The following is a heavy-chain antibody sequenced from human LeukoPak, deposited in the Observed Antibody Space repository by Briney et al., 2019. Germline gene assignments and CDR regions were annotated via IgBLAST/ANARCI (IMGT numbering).Heavy chain of an antibody. J-gene: IGHJ4*02. CDR3: ATDLSGRHDY. CDR1: GFTFSTYW. D-gene: IGHD5-12*01. Sequence: GGSLRLSCAASGFTFSTYWMHWVRQTPGKGLVWVSRIDTEGNTINYADSVKGRFAISRDNAGDTLYLQMNSLRAEDTGVYYCATDLSGRHDYWGQGTLVTVSS. V-gene: IGHV3-74*01. CDR2: IDTEGNTI.